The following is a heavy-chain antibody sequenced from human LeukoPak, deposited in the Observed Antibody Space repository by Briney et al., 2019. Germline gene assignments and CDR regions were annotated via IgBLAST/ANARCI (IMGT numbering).Heavy chain of an antibody. D-gene: IGHD3-10*01. J-gene: IGHJ5*02. Sequence: ASVKVSCKASGYTFTGYYIHWVRQAPGQGLERMVRINPNSGGTNYAQKFQGRVTMTRDTSISTAYMELNRLRSDDTAVYYCARGGSGSYFSWLDPWGQGTLVTVSS. V-gene: IGHV1-2*06. CDR3: ARGGSGSYFSWLDP. CDR1: GYTFTGYY. CDR2: INPNSGGT.